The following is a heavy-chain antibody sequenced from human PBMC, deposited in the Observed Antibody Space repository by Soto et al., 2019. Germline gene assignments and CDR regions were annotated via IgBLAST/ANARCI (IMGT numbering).Heavy chain of an antibody. Sequence: SETLSLTCSVTGASVSSHSWSWIRQSPGEGLEWIGYIHYSGGTNYTPSLRSRVTISVETSKNQLSLNLTSLTAADTAVYYCARGGTSGSAVYNWFDPWGQGTLVTVSS. CDR3: ARGGTSGSAVYNWFDP. CDR1: GASVSSHS. D-gene: IGHD3-10*01. V-gene: IGHV4-59*02. CDR2: IHYSGGT. J-gene: IGHJ5*02.